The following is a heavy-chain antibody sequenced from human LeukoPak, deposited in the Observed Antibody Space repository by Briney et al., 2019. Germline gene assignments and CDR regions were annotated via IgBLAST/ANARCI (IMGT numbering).Heavy chain of an antibody. CDR2: INHSGST. CDR1: GGSFSGYY. V-gene: IGHV4-34*01. CDR3: ARGHLRNWFDP. J-gene: IGHJ5*02. Sequence: SETLSLTCAVYGGSFSGYYWSWIRPPPGEGLEWIGEINHSGSTNYNPSLKSRVTISVDTSKNQFSLKLSSVTAADTAVYYCARGHLRNWFDPWGQGTLVTVSS.